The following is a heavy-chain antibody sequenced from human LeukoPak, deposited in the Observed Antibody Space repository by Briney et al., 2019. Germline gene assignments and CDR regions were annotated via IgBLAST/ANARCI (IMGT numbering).Heavy chain of an antibody. CDR2: IYYSGST. V-gene: IGHV4-59*01. CDR1: GGSISSYY. J-gene: IGHJ6*02. CDR3: ARASDFSGSYSPYYYYGMDV. Sequence: SETLSLTCTVSGGSISSYYWSWIRQPPGKGLEWIGYIYYSGSTNYNPSLKSRVTISVDTSKNQFSLKLSSVTAADTAVYYCARASDFSGSYSPYYYYGMDVWGQGTTVTVSS. D-gene: IGHD1-26*01.